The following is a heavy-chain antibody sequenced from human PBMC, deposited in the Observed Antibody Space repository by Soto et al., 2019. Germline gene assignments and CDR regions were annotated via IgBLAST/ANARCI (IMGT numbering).Heavy chain of an antibody. J-gene: IGHJ6*03. CDR1: GYTFTSYD. CDR2: MNPNSGNT. D-gene: IGHD6-13*01. Sequence: ASVKVSCKASGYTFTSYDINWVRQATGQGLEWMGWMNPNSGNTGYAQKFQGRVTMTRNTSISTAYMELSSLRSEDTAVYYCARGPSSLSSSINAFYYYYYMDVWGKGTTVTVSS. CDR3: ARGPSSLSSSINAFYYYYYMDV. V-gene: IGHV1-8*01.